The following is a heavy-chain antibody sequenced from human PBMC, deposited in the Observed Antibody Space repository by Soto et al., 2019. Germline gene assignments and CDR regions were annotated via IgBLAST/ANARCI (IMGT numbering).Heavy chain of an antibody. J-gene: IGHJ4*02. CDR2: VRASGMNT. CDR3: AKDRPRRTPGYKFEY. V-gene: IGHV3-23*01. CDR1: GFTFSTYA. Sequence: EVQLLESGGKLVQPGGSLTLSCAASGFTFSTYAMAWVRQAPGKGLEWVAGVRASGMNTDYADPVQGRFYISRDNSKNAGSQHTNRLRVEDTAVYYCAKDRPRRTPGYKFEYWGQGTPVTVSS. D-gene: IGHD5-18*01.